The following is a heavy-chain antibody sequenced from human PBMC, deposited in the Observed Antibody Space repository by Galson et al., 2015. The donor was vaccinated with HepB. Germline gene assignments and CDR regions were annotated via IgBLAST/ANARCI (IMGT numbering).Heavy chain of an antibody. Sequence: CAISGDSVSSNSAAWNWIRQSPSRGLEWLGRTYYRSKWYNDYAVSVKSRITINPDTSKNQFSLQLNSVTPEDTAVYYCARAIVATISLDDASMDVWGQGTTVTVSS. V-gene: IGHV6-1*01. CDR1: GDSVSSNSAA. CDR3: ARAIVATISLDDASMDV. CDR2: TYYRSKWYN. D-gene: IGHD5-12*01. J-gene: IGHJ6*02.